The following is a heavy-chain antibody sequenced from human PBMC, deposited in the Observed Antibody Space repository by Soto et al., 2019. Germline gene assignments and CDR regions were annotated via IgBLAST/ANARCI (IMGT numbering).Heavy chain of an antibody. Sequence: PGESLKISCKGSGYTFTGYWIVWVRQIPGKGLEWMGIIYPGDSDTRYSPSFQGQVTISADRSISTAYLQWSSLKASDTGMYYCARYPTLTDYFFHGMDVWGQGTTVTVSS. V-gene: IGHV5-51*01. CDR3: ARYPTLTDYFFHGMDV. D-gene: IGHD4-17*01. CDR1: GYTFTGYW. J-gene: IGHJ6*02. CDR2: IYPGDSDT.